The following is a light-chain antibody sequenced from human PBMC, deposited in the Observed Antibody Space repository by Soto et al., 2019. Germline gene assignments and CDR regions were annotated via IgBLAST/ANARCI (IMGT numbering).Light chain of an antibody. CDR3: QQYGSSAGA. CDR2: GAS. J-gene: IGKJ3*01. Sequence: EIVLTQSPGTLSLSPGERATLSCRASQSLGDNYLAWYQQKPGQAPRLLIYGASSRATGIPDRFSASGSRTDFTLTITRLEPEDFAFYYCQQYGSSAGAFGPGTKVDLK. CDR1: QSLGDNY. V-gene: IGKV3-20*01.